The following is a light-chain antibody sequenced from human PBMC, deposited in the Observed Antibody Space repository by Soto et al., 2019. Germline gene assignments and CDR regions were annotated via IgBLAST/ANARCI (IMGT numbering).Light chain of an antibody. Sequence: EIVLTEDPGTLGLAPGEGWGLGCRAIQIVRSNYLAWYQQNPGQARRRLIYYASNRAPGITARFSGSGSGTAFTLTISSLEPEDFAVYYCQPRSNWPITLGPATRIEIK. CDR2: YAS. CDR1: QIVRSNY. V-gene: IGKV3-11*01. CDR3: QPRSNWPIT. J-gene: IGKJ5*01.